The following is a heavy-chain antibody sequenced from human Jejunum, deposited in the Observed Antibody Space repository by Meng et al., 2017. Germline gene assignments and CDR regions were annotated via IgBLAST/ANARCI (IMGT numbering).Heavy chain of an antibody. CDR3: AKDSADYARLFYFHH. D-gene: IGHD4-17*01. V-gene: IGHV3-74*01. CDR1: GFTFSGNW. J-gene: IGHJ1*01. Sequence: GESLKISCAVSGFTFSGNWMHWVRQAPGKGLMWVARINSDGSYTDYADSVRARFTVSRDNTKNTLYLQMNSLRAEDTAVYYCAKDSADYARLFYFHHWGQGTLVTVSS. CDR2: INSDGSYT.